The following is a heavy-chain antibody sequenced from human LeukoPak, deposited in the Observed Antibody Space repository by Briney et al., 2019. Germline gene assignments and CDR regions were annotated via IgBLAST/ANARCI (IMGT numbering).Heavy chain of an antibody. CDR1: RFTCSTYS. V-gene: IGHV3-48*02. D-gene: IGHD6-13*01. J-gene: IGHJ4*02. Sequence: GGSLRLSCAASRFTCSTYSMNWVRQAPGKGLEWVSYITSSSSTIYYADSVKGRFTISRDNAKNSLYLQMNSLRDEDTAVYYCASGYSSSHYRYYFDYWGQGTLVTVSS. CDR2: ITSSSSTI. CDR3: ASGYSSSHYRYYFDY.